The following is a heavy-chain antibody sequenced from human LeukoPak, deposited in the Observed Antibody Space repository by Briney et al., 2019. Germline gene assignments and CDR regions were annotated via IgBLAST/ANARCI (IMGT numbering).Heavy chain of an antibody. D-gene: IGHD1-1*01. J-gene: IGHJ4*02. V-gene: IGHV4-61*02. CDR2: IYTSGST. Sequence: SETLSLTCTVSGGSISSGSYYWSWIRQPAGKGLEWIGRIYTSGSTNYNPSLKSRVTISVDTSKNQFSLKLSSVTATDTAVYYCARETGTELYHPYYFDYWGQGTLVTVSS. CDR3: ARETGTELYHPYYFDY. CDR1: GGSISSGSYY.